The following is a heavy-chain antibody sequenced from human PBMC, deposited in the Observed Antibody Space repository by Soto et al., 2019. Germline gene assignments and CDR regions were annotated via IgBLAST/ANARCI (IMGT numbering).Heavy chain of an antibody. CDR3: ARNPDLLWAFDI. J-gene: IGHJ3*02. D-gene: IGHD2-21*01. CDR1: GYTFTSYG. CDR2: ISAYNGNT. Sequence: XGVQVSYQASGYTFTSYGIRLVRQAPGQGLECMGWISAYNGNTNYAQKLQGRVTMTTDTSTSTAYMELRSLRSDDTAVYYCARNPDLLWAFDIWGQGTMVTVPS. V-gene: IGHV1-18*04.